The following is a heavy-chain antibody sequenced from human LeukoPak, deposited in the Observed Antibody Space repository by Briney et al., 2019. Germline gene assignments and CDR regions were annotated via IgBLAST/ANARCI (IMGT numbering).Heavy chain of an antibody. J-gene: IGHJ5*02. V-gene: IGHV4-39*02. CDR3: ARELRYFDWLNWFDP. CDR2: IYYSGST. CDR1: GGSISSSSYY. Sequence: TSETLSLTCTVSGGSISSSSYYWGWIRQPPGKGLEWIGNIYYSGSTYYNPSLKSRVTISVDTSKNQFSLKLSSVTAADTAVYYCARELRYFDWLNWFDPWGQGTLVTVSS. D-gene: IGHD3-9*01.